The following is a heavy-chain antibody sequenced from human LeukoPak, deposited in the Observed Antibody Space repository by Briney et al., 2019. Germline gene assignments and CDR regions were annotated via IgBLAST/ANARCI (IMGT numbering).Heavy chain of an antibody. D-gene: IGHD2-2*01. CDR1: GGSFSGYY. Sequence: SETLSLTCAVYGGSFSGYYWSWIRQPPGKGLEWIGEINHSGSTNYNPSLKSRVTISVGTSKNQFSLKLSSVTAADTAVYYCAREYCSSTSCPTFQHWGQGTLVTVSS. CDR3: AREYCSSTSCPTFQH. J-gene: IGHJ1*01. V-gene: IGHV4-34*01. CDR2: INHSGST.